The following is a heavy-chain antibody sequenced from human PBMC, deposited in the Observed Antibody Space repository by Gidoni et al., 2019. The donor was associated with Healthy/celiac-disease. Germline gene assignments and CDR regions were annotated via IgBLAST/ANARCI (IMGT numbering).Heavy chain of an antibody. J-gene: IGHJ5*02. CDR1: GYTLTALS. Sequence: QVQLVQSGAEVKKPGASVKVSCKFSGYTLTALSMHWVRQAPGKGLEWMGGFDPEDGETIYAQKFQGRVTMTEDTSTDTAYMELSSLRSEDTAVYYCATDPKVGGSYDGWFDPWGQGTLVTVSS. CDR3: ATDPKVGGSYDGWFDP. V-gene: IGHV1-24*01. D-gene: IGHD1-26*01. CDR2: FDPEDGET.